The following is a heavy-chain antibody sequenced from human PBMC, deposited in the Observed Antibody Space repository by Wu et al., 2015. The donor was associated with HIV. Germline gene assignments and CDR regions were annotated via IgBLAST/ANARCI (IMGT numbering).Heavy chain of an antibody. V-gene: IGHV1-18*01. CDR2: ISGSNGNT. D-gene: IGHD2-2*01. CDR3: ARAGIGRFCSGTSCXLDS. J-gene: IGHJ5*01. Sequence: QVQLVQSGTEVKKPGTSVKVSCKASGYRFSSYEINWVRQAPGQGLEWMGGISGSNGNTNYAQKFQDRVTITTDTSTTTAYMELKSLRSDDTAVYYCARAGIGRFCSGTSCXLDSWGQGTLVTVSX. CDR1: GYRFSSYE.